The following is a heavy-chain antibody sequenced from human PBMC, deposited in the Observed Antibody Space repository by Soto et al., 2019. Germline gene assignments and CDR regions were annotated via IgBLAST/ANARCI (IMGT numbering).Heavy chain of an antibody. CDR1: GYTFTGYY. J-gene: IGHJ5*02. V-gene: IGHV1-2*02. D-gene: IGHD6-13*01. CDR3: ARNANERYSSSWYPQNWFDP. CDR2: INPNSGGT. Sequence: ASVKVSCKASGYTFTGYYMHWVRQAPGQGLEWMGWINPNSGGTNYAQKFQGRVTMTRDTSISTACMELSRLRSDDTAVYYCARNANERYSSSWYPQNWFDPWGQGTLVTVSS.